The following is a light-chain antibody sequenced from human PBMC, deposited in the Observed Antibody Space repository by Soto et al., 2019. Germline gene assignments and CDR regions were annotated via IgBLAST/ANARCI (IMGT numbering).Light chain of an antibody. CDR2: DAS. CDR1: QSVSSY. V-gene: IGKV3-11*01. J-gene: IGKJ1*01. CDR3: QQRSNWPWT. Sequence: VVTQSASTLSLSTGEKASLSGTASQSVSSYLAWYQQKPGQAPRLLIYDASNRATGIPARFSGSGSGTDFTLTISGLEPEDFAVYYCQQRSNWPWTFAQGTKVAIK.